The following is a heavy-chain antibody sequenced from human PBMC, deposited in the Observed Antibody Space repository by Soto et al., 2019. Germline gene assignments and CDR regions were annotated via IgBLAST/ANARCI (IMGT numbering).Heavy chain of an antibody. CDR3: ALTYYYDSSGYYYVAEYFQH. CDR2: IYWDDDK. D-gene: IGHD3-22*01. V-gene: IGHV2-5*02. J-gene: IGHJ1*01. Sequence: QITLKESGPPLVKPTQTLTLTCTFSGFSLSTSGVGVGWIRQPPGKALEWLALIYWDDDKRYSPSLKSRLTITKDTSKNQVVLTMTNMDPVDTATYYCALTYYYDSSGYYYVAEYFQHWGQGTLVTVSS. CDR1: GFSLSTSGVG.